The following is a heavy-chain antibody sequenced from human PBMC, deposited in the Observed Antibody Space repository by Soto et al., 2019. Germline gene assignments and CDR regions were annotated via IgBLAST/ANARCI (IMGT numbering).Heavy chain of an antibody. Sequence: NPSETLSLTCTVSGGSISSSSYYWGWIRQPPGKGLEWIGSIYYSGSTYYNPSLKSRVTISVDTSKNQFSLKLSSVTAADTAVYYCARHRLQDSSGYLGCFDYWGQGTLVTVSS. V-gene: IGHV4-39*01. CDR1: GGSISSSSYY. J-gene: IGHJ4*02. D-gene: IGHD3-22*01. CDR2: IYYSGST. CDR3: ARHRLQDSSGYLGCFDY.